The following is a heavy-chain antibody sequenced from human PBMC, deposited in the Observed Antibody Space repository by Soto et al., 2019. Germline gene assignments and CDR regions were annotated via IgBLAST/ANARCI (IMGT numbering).Heavy chain of an antibody. CDR1: GFTFSSNV. Sequence: EVQLLESGGGLVQPGESLRLSCAASGFTFSSNVMSWVRQVPGKGLEGVSVISGSGVSTYYADSVKGRFTISRDNSKSTLYLQMNSLRAEDTAVYYCATGGWSRGRLDNWGQGTLVTVSS. V-gene: IGHV3-23*01. CDR3: ATGGWSRGRLDN. CDR2: ISGSGVST. J-gene: IGHJ4*02. D-gene: IGHD6-19*01.